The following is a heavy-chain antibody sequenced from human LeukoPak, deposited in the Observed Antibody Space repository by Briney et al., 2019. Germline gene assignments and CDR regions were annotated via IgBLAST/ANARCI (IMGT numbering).Heavy chain of an antibody. Sequence: SETLSLTCTVSGGSISSGDYYWSWIRQPPGKGLEWIGYIYYSGSTNYNPSLKSRVTISVDTSKNQFSLKLSSVTAADTAVYYCARGRDFWSGYPYFDYWGQGTLVTVSS. CDR1: GGSISSGDYY. D-gene: IGHD3-3*01. CDR3: ARGRDFWSGYPYFDY. J-gene: IGHJ4*02. V-gene: IGHV4-61*08. CDR2: IYYSGST.